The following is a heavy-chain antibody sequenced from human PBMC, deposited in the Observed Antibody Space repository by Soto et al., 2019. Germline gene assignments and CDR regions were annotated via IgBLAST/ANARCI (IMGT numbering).Heavy chain of an antibody. J-gene: IGHJ6*02. CDR1: GFTFSSYG. CDR3: AKGIALSGYDFYCYVMDV. V-gene: IGHV3-30*18. Sequence: PGGSLRLSCAASGFTFSSYGMHWVRQAPGKGLEWVAVISYDGSNKYYADSVKGRFTISRDNSKNTLYLQMNSLRAEDTAVYYCAKGIALSGYDFYCYVMDVSSQGTTDIVSS. D-gene: IGHD5-12*01. CDR2: ISYDGSNK.